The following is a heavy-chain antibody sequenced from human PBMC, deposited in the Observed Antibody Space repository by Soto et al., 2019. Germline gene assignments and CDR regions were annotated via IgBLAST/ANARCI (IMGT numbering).Heavy chain of an antibody. J-gene: IGHJ5*02. CDR3: ARGRVGATRRWFDP. V-gene: IGHV4-34*01. D-gene: IGHD1-26*01. Sequence: SETLSLTCAVYGGSFSGYYWSWIRQPPGKGLEWIGEINHSGSTNYNPSLKSRVTISVDTSKNQFSLKLSSVTAADTAVYYCARGRVGATRRWFDPWGQGTLVTVSS. CDR2: INHSGST. CDR1: GGSFSGYY.